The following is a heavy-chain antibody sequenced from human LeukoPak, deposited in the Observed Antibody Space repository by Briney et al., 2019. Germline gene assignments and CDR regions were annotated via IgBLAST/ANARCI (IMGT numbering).Heavy chain of an antibody. D-gene: IGHD5-12*01. CDR2: IRASGDKT. CDR3: VRAEGVVATISWFDY. Sequence: GGSLRLSCAASGFTFSSYAMTWVRQAPGKELEWVSVIRASGDKTYYADSVKGRFTISRDNPKKTLYLQMNSLRAEDTAVYYCVRAEGVVATISWFDYWGQGPLVTVSS. CDR1: GFTFSSYA. J-gene: IGHJ4*02. V-gene: IGHV3-23*01.